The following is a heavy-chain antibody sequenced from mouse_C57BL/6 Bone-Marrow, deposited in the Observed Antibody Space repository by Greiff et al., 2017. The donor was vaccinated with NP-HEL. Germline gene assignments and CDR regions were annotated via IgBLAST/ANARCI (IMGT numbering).Heavy chain of an antibody. V-gene: IGHV5-4*03. Sequence: DVKLVESGGGLVKPGGSLKLSCAASGFTFSSYAMSWVRQTPEKRLEWVATISDGGSYTYYPDNVKGRFTISRDNAKNNLYLQMSHLKSEDTAMYYCARAYGNPACFAYWGQGTLVTVSA. J-gene: IGHJ3*01. CDR2: ISDGGSYT. CDR1: GFTFSSYA. D-gene: IGHD2-1*01. CDR3: ARAYGNPACFAY.